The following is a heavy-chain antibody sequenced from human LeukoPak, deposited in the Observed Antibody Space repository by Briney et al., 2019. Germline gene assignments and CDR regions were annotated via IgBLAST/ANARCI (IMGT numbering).Heavy chain of an antibody. J-gene: IGHJ4*02. D-gene: IGHD2-2*01. V-gene: IGHV3-9*01. CDR2: ITWDGRAT. CDR3: AREYCSTSRCQGFFDY. CDR1: GFTFSVYA. Sequence: GGSLRLSCAASGFTFSVYAMHWVRLAPGKGLEWVSGITWDGRATGYEDSVKGRFTISRDSAKKSLYLQMNSLRTEDTAFYYCAREYCSTSRCQGFFDYWGQGTLVTVSS.